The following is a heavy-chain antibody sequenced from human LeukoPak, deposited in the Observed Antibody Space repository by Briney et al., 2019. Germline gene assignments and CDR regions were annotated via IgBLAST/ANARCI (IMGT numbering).Heavy chain of an antibody. CDR2: INYSGRS. Sequence: PSETLSLTCIVSGNSITSDFWSWIRQSPGKGLEWIGYINYSGRSEYDPSLKSRVTMSVDRSRKRVSLKMRSVTAADTAVYYCARLDCLSDECYNYWAVGALVTVSS. D-gene: IGHD2-21*01. CDR1: GNSITSDF. V-gene: IGHV4-59*08. J-gene: IGHJ4*02. CDR3: ARLDCLSDECYNY.